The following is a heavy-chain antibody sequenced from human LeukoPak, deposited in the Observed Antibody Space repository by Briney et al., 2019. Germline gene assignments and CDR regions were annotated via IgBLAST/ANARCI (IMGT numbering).Heavy chain of an antibody. V-gene: IGHV1-69*02. D-gene: IGHD2-2*01. CDR2: IIPILGIA. J-gene: IGHJ4*02. CDR1: GGTFSSYT. CDR3: ASGGVRVVPALDY. Sequence: ASVKVSCKASGGTFSSYTISWVRQAPGQGLEWMGRIIPILGIANYAQKFQGRVTITADKSTSTAYMELSSLRSEDTAVYYCASGGVRVVPALDYWGQGTLVIVSS.